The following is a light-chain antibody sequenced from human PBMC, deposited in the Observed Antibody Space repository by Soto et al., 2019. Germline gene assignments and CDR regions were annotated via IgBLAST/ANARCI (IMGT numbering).Light chain of an antibody. Sequence: DIQMTQSPSTLSASVGDRVTITCRASQSLGSWLAWYQQKPGKAPKLLIFDASSLQRGVPSRFTGSGSGTEFTITITSLQPDDFATYYCQQYDTFPTFGQGTKVEIK. CDR3: QQYDTFPT. CDR1: QSLGSW. CDR2: DAS. J-gene: IGKJ1*01. V-gene: IGKV1-5*01.